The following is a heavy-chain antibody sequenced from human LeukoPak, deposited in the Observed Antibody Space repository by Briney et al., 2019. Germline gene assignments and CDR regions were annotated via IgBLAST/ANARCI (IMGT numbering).Heavy chain of an antibody. J-gene: IGHJ4*02. CDR1: GYRFTSYW. D-gene: IGHD3-22*01. CDR2: IYPGDSDT. V-gene: IGHV5-51*01. Sequence: GESLKISCKGSGYRFTSYWIGWVRQMPGKGLEWMGLIYPGDSDTRYSPSFQGQVTISVDNSISTAYLQWSSLKASDTAMYYCASSHYFDSSGYNLWGQGTLVTVSS. CDR3: ASSHYFDSSGYNL.